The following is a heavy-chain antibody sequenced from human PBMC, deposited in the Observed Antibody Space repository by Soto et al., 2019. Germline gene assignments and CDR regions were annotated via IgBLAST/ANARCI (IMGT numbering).Heavy chain of an antibody. Sequence: GGSLRLSCAASGFTFISYALHWVRQSPGKGLEWVAVVTYDGSDKYYADSVKGRFTISRDNSKDTVSLQMNSLRAEDTAVYYCVRDWNSGSYYAYFDYWGQGTLVTSPQ. J-gene: IGHJ4*02. D-gene: IGHD1-26*01. CDR3: VRDWNSGSYYAYFDY. CDR2: VTYDGSDK. CDR1: GFTFISYA. V-gene: IGHV3-30*04.